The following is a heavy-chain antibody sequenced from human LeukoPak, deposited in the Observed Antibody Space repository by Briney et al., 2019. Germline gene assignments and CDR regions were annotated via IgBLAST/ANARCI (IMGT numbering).Heavy chain of an antibody. J-gene: IGHJ4*02. V-gene: IGHV1-24*01. D-gene: IGHD3-3*01. CDR3: ATVPFVRRFLEWLSYFDY. Sequence: ASVKVSCKVSGYTLTELSMHWVRQAPGKGLEWMGGFDPEGGETIYAQKFQGRVTMTEDTSTDTAYMELSSLRSEDTAVYYCATVPFVRRFLEWLSYFDYWGQGTLVTVSS. CDR2: FDPEGGET. CDR1: GYTLTELS.